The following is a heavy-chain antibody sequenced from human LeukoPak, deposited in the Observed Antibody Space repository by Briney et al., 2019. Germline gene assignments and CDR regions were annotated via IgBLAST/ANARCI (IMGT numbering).Heavy chain of an antibody. Sequence: SETLSLTCTVSGGAISSSDYYWGWVRQPPGKGLEWIGEINHSGTTDYNPSLQSRVTISLDTSKNQFSLKVTSVTAADTAVYYCARVRLPPYYYYFYYMDVWGTGTTVTVSS. V-gene: IGHV4-39*07. D-gene: IGHD5-18*01. CDR1: GGAISSSDYY. CDR2: INHSGTT. J-gene: IGHJ6*03. CDR3: ARVRLPPYYYYFYYMDV.